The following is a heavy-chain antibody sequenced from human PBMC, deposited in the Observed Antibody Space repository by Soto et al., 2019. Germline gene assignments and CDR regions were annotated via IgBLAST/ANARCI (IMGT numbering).Heavy chain of an antibody. CDR2: SYYLGST. V-gene: IGHV4-59*01. CDR1: GGSMSEYV. J-gene: IGHJ4*02. CDR3: ARDGYDGSGSPYPAY. Sequence: SETVSLTCSVWGGSMSEYVWSWIRQSPGKGLDGIGYSYYLGSTDYTPSLKSRVSISVDTSKRQFSLRLTSVTAADTAVYYCARDGYDGSGSPYPAYWGPGTQVTVS. D-gene: IGHD3-10*01.